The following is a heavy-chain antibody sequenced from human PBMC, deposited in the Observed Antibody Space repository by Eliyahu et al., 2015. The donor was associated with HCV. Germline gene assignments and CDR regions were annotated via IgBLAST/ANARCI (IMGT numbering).Heavy chain of an antibody. J-gene: IGHJ4*02. D-gene: IGHD6-19*01. Sequence: SGAEVKKPGSSVKVSCKASGGTFSSYAISWVRQAPGQGLEWMGRIIPILGIANYAQKFQGRVTITADKSTSTAYMELSSLRSEDTAVYYCARDRAVAGIDYWGQGTLVTVSS. V-gene: IGHV1-69*04. CDR1: GGTFSSYA. CDR3: ARDRAVAGIDY. CDR2: IIPILGIA.